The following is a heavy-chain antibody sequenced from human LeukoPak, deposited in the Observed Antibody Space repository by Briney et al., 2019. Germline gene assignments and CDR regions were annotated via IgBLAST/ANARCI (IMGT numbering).Heavy chain of an antibody. CDR3: PRVTSEASFDY. CDR1: GSTFSSYS. J-gene: IGHJ4*02. Sequence: PGRSLRLSCAASGSTFSSYSMNWVRQAPGKGLEWVSYISSSSSTIYYADSVKGRFTISRDNAKNSLYLQMNSLRAEDTAVYYCPRVTSEASFDYWGQGTLVIVSS. V-gene: IGHV3-48*01. CDR2: ISSSSSTI.